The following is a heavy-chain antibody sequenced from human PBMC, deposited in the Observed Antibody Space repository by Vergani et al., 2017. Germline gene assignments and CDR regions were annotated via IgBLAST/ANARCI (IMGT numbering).Heavy chain of an antibody. CDR3: ARDDYYGSGSYWPNLRSNYYGMDV. CDR2: IWYDGSNK. CDR1: GFTFSSYG. J-gene: IGHJ6*02. D-gene: IGHD3-10*01. Sequence: QVQLVESGGGLVKPGGSLRLSCAASGFTFSSYGMHWVRQAPGKGLEWVAVIWYDGSNKYYADSVKGRFTISRDNSKNTLYLQMNSLRAEDTAVYYCARDDYYGSGSYWPNLRSNYYGMDVWGQGTTVTVSS. V-gene: IGHV3-33*08.